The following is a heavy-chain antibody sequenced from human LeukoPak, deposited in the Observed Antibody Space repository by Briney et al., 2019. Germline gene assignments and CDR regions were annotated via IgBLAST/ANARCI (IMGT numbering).Heavy chain of an antibody. CDR2: VSGSGGVT. Sequence: GGSLRLSCGASGFTFSKYAMSWVRQAPGKGLEWVSGVSGSGGVTYYADSVKGRFTISRDNSKNTLYLQMNSLRAEDTAVYYCAKVVHIVAYLGYFDYWGQGTLVTVSS. CDR1: GFTFSKYA. D-gene: IGHD5-12*01. CDR3: AKVVHIVAYLGYFDY. J-gene: IGHJ4*02. V-gene: IGHV3-23*01.